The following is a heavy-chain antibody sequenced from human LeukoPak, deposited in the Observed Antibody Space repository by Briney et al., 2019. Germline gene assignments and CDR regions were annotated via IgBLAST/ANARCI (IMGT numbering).Heavy chain of an antibody. D-gene: IGHD6-19*01. CDR2: VSGDGEST. CDR3: VRRGDASSGWGDHDY. Sequence: PGRSLRLSCVASGFTFSSYGMHWVRQAPGKGLEWVSAVSGDGESTIYADSVKGRFTISRDNSKNMLHLQMSSLTGEDTALYYCVRRGDASSGWGDHDYWGQGALVTVSS. V-gene: IGHV3-23*01. CDR1: GFTFSSYG. J-gene: IGHJ4*02.